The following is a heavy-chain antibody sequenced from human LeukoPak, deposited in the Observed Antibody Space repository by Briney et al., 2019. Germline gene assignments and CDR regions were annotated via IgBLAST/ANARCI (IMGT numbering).Heavy chain of an antibody. CDR1: GGSFSGYY. Sequence: PSETLSLTCAVYGGSFSGYYWSWIRQPPGKGLEWIGEINHSGSTNYNPSLKSRVTISVDTYKNQFSLKLSSVTAADTAVYYWVRGLSVVVAATRRDWFDPWGQGTLVTVSS. CDR3: VRGLSVVVAATRRDWFDP. CDR2: INHSGST. D-gene: IGHD2-15*01. V-gene: IGHV4-34*01. J-gene: IGHJ5*02.